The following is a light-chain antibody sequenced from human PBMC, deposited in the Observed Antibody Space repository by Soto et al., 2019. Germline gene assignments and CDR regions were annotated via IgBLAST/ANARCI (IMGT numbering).Light chain of an antibody. J-gene: IGKJ2*01. Sequence: EFVLTQSPAPCPFSQGERVTLYVRASQGFKSYLAWYQQKPGQAPRLLIYDAYKRAAGTPARFSGSGSGTDFTLTISSLEPEDFAVYYCQERSIWYTFGQGTKLEIK. V-gene: IGKV3-11*01. CDR3: QERSIWYT. CDR1: QGFKSY. CDR2: DAY.